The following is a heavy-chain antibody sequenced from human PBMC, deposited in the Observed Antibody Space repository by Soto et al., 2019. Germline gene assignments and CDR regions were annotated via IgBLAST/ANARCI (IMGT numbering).Heavy chain of an antibody. Sequence: PSETLSLTCTVSGGSISSYYWSWIRQPPGKGLEWIGYIYSSGSTNYNPSLKSRVTISVDTSKNQFSLKLSSVTAADTAVYYCARHYCSSSSCWGFDPWGQGTLVTVSS. J-gene: IGHJ5*02. CDR1: GGSISSYY. CDR2: IYSSGST. V-gene: IGHV4-59*08. CDR3: ARHYCSSSSCWGFDP. D-gene: IGHD2-2*01.